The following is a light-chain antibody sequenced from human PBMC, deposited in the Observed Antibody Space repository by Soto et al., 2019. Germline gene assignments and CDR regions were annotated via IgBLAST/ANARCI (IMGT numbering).Light chain of an antibody. CDR3: QQYGSSPRMYT. J-gene: IGKJ2*01. Sequence: EIVLTQSPGTLSLSPGERATLSCRASQSVSSSSYLAWYQQKPGQAPRLLIYGASSRATGIPDRFSGSGSGTDFTLTISRLEPEDFAVYYCQQYGSSPRMYTFGQGTKLEIK. V-gene: IGKV3-20*01. CDR1: QSVSSSSY. CDR2: GAS.